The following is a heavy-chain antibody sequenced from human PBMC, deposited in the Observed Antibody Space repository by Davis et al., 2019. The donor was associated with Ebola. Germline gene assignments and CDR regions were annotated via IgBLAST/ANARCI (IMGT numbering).Heavy chain of an antibody. Sequence: GESLKISCAASGFTFSSYAMSWVRQAPGKGLEWVSAISGSGGSAYYTDSVKGRFTISRDNSKNTLYLQMNSLRAEDTAVYYCAKRRADYWYFDLWGRGTLVTVSS. CDR3: AKRRADYWYFDL. J-gene: IGHJ2*01. CDR2: ISGSGGSA. V-gene: IGHV3-23*01. CDR1: GFTFSSYA.